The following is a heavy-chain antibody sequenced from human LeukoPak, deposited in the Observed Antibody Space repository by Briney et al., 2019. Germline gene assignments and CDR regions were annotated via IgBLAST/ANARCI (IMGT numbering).Heavy chain of an antibody. Sequence: ASVKVSCKASGGTFSSYAISWVRQAPGQGLEWMGRIIPILGIANYAQKFQGRVTTTTDESTSTAYMELSSLRSEDTAVYYCARLSSNLDYWGQGTLVTVSS. V-gene: IGHV1-69*04. D-gene: IGHD6-13*01. J-gene: IGHJ4*02. CDR1: GGTFSSYA. CDR3: ARLSSNLDY. CDR2: IIPILGIA.